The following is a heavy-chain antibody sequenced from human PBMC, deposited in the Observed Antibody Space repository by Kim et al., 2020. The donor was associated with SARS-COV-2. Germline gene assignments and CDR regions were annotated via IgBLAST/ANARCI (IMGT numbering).Heavy chain of an antibody. CDR1: GYTFTSYG. J-gene: IGHJ4*02. CDR3: ARLHGRGWGRYYDFWSGYSLRPYVTH. D-gene: IGHD3-3*01. CDR2: ISAYNGNT. Sequence: ASVKVSCKASGYTFTSYGISWVRQAPGQGLEWMGWISAYNGNTNYAQKLQGRVTMTTDTSTSTAYMELRSLRSDDTAVYYCARLHGRGWGRYYDFWSGYSLRPYVTHWGQGTLLTVSS. V-gene: IGHV1-18*01.